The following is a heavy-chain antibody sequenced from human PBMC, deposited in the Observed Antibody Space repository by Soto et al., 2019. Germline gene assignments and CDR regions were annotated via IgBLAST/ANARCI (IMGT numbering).Heavy chain of an antibody. CDR2: ISYDGINK. V-gene: IGHV3-30*18. D-gene: IGHD5-12*01. J-gene: IGHJ6*02. CDR3: ANLHIEAGMDV. CDR1: GFTFSSYG. Sequence: GWAQRLSGAASGFTFSSYGIHWVRHAPCKGLEWVAVISYDGINKYYADSVKGRLTISRDNSKNTLYLQMNSLRAEDTAVYYCANLHIEAGMDVLGQGTKV.